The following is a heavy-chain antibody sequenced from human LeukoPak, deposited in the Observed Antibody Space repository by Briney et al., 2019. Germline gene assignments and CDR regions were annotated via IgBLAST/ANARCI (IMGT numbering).Heavy chain of an antibody. CDR1: GFIVSNYY. V-gene: IGHV3-53*01. D-gene: IGHD3-10*01. CDR2: IYSGGSK. J-gene: IGHJ6*02. CDR3: ARDWSRVREHDYYGMDV. Sequence: GGSLRLSCAASGFIVSNYYMTWVRQAPGKGLDWVSLIYSGGSKYYADSVKGRFTISRDDSKNTLYLQMSSLRAEDSAVYYCARDWSRVREHDYYGMDVWGQGTTVTVSS.